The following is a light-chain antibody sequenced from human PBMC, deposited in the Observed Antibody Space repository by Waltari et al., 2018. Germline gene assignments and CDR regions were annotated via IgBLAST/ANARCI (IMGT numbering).Light chain of an antibody. Sequence: QSALPPPASVSGSPGQSITISCTGTSSDVGGYNYVSWYQQHPGKAPKPMIYEVSSRPSGVSNRFSGSKSGNTASLTISGLQAEDEADYYCSSYTSSSTLVFGGGTKLTVL. CDR2: EVS. CDR3: SSYTSSSTLV. V-gene: IGLV2-14*01. J-gene: IGLJ3*02. CDR1: SSDVGGYNY.